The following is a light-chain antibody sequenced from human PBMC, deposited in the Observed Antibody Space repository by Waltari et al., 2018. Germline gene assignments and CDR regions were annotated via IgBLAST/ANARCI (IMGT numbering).Light chain of an antibody. CDR2: DAS. Sequence: IVMTQSPLSLPVTPGEPAPISCRSSHSLLHGSGYNYLDWYLQRPWQSPQLLIYDASSLESGVPSRFSGSGSGTEFTLTISSLQPDDFATYYCQQYNSYSRTFGQGTKVEIK. V-gene: IGKV2-28*01. CDR1: HSLLHGSGYNY. CDR3: QQYNSYSRT. J-gene: IGKJ1*01.